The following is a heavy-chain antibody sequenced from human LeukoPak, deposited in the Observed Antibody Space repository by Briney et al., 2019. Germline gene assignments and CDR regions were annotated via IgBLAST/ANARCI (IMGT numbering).Heavy chain of an antibody. CDR1: GSTFSSHW. Sequence: GGSLRLSCAASGSTFSSHWMMWVRQAPGKGLEWVANINQHGSERYFADSVKGRFTISRDNAKNLLYLQMNSLRDEDTAVYYSDCGGGCSWGQGTLVTVSS. V-gene: IGHV3-7*01. D-gene: IGHD2-21*02. CDR2: INQHGSER. CDR3: DCGGGCS. J-gene: IGHJ5*02.